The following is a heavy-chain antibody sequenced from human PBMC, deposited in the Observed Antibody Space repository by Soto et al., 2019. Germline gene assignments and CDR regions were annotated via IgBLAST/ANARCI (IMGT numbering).Heavy chain of an antibody. CDR3: ARRWGEGRVDY. D-gene: IGHD3-10*01. V-gene: IGHV4-4*02. CDR1: GGSISSSNW. CDR2: IYHSGNT. J-gene: IGHJ4*02. Sequence: QVQLQESGPGLVKPSGTLSLTCAVSGGSISSSNWWSWVRQPPGKGLEWIGEIYHSGNTNYNPSLKXPGTXAXSKPRNQCSLKLSSVTAADTAVYYCARRWGEGRVDYWGQGTLVTVSS.